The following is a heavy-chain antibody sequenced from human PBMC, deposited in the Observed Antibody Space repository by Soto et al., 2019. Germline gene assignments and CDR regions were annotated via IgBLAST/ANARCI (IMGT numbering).Heavy chain of an antibody. D-gene: IGHD5-18*01. J-gene: IGHJ4*02. CDR1: GFTFDDYA. CDR2: ISWNSGNI. V-gene: IGHV3-9*01. CDR3: VRSKGGYSYGTPFDY. Sequence: DVQLEESGGALVQPGRSLRLSCAASGFTFDDYAMYWVRQVLGKGLEWVSSISWNSGNIGYADSVKGRFTTSRDNAENPLYLQMNSLRPEDTALYYCVRSKGGYSYGTPFDYWGQGTLVTVSS.